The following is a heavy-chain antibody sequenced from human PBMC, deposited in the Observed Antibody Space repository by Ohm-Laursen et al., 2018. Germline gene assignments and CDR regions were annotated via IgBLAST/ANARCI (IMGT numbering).Heavy chain of an antibody. V-gene: IGHV3-11*01. Sequence: SLRLSCTASGFTFSDYYMSWIRQAPGRGLEWVSYISGSGNTIYYADSVKGRFTISRDNTKDSLYLQMNSPGAEDTAVYYCGGVVGSVAVAGIYFQHWGQGTLVTVSS. J-gene: IGHJ1*01. D-gene: IGHD6-19*01. CDR2: ISGSGNTI. CDR1: GFTFSDYY. CDR3: GGVVGSVAVAGIYFQH.